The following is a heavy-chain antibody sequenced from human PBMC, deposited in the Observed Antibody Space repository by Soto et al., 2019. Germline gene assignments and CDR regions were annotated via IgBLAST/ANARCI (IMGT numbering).Heavy chain of an antibody. CDR2: ISGSGDST. Sequence: EVQLLESGGGLVQPGRSLRLSCAGSGFTLSNFAMTWVRQAPGKGLEWVSSISGSGDSTYYADSVKGRFSTSRDNSKNTLYLQAYSVRDEDTSVYYCAKDLRPWADTGMISMRGHCMYVWGQGTTVTVSS. CDR1: GFTLSNFA. D-gene: IGHD5-18*01. V-gene: IGHV3-23*01. CDR3: AKDLRPWADTGMISMRGHCMYV. J-gene: IGHJ6*02.